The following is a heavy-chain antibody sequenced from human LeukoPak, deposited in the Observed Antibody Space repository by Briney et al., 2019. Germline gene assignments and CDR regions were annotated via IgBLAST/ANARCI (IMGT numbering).Heavy chain of an antibody. CDR2: IYYSGRT. CDR3: ARGELERLYPIDY. V-gene: IGHV4-59*12. CDR1: GGSINSYY. D-gene: IGHD1-1*01. Sequence: SETLSLTCTVSGGSINSYYWSWIRQPPGKGLEWIGSIYYSGRTNYNPSLKSRVTISVDTSKNQFSLKLSSVTAADTAVYYCARGELERLYPIDYWGQGTLVTVSS. J-gene: IGHJ4*02.